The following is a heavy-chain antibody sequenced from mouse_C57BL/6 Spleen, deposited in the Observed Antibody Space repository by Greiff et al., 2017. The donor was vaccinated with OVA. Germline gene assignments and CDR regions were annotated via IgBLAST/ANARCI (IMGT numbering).Heavy chain of an antibody. CDR3: TRSLTGTGED. Sequence: EVQLQQSGPELVKPGASVKIPCKASGYTFTDYNMDWVKQSHGKSLEWIGDINPNNGGTIYNQKFKGKATLTVDTYSSPAYMELRSLTSEDTAVYYCTRSLTGTGEDWGQGTTLTFSS. J-gene: IGHJ2*01. CDR2: INPNNGGT. V-gene: IGHV1-18*01. D-gene: IGHD4-1*01. CDR1: GYTFTDYN.